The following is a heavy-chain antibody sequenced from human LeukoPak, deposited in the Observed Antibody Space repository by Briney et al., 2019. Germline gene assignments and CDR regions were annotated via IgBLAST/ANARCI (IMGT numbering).Heavy chain of an antibody. J-gene: IGHJ4*02. Sequence: GGSLRLSCAASGFTFSDYAMSWVRQAPGKGLEWVSTSGSGGNTYYADSVKARFTISRDNPKNTLYLQMNSLGAEDTAIYYCAKLISAVAGDDYWGQGTQVTVSS. CDR1: GFTFSDYA. CDR2: SGSGGNT. CDR3: AKLISAVAGDDY. V-gene: IGHV3-23*01. D-gene: IGHD6-19*01.